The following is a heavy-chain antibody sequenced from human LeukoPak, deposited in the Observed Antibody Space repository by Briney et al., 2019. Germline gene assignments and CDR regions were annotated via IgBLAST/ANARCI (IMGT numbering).Heavy chain of an antibody. CDR2: IYYGGST. V-gene: IGHV4-39*01. CDR3: ARSGLTSAYYPFDY. J-gene: IGHJ4*02. CDR1: GGSISSSSSY. Sequence: SETLSLTCTVSGGSISSSSSYWGCIRQPPGRGLEWIGIIYYGGSTYYNPSLKSRVTISVDTSKNQFSLKLSSVTAADTAVYYCARSGLTSAYYPFDYWGQGTLVTVCS. D-gene: IGHD4/OR15-4a*01.